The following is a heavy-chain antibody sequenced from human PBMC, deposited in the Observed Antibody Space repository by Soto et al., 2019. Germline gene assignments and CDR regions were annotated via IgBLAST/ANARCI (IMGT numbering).Heavy chain of an antibody. CDR3: ARHGPCSGGSCYYYYYGMDV. CDR2: IYPGDSDT. J-gene: IGHJ6*02. V-gene: IGHV5-51*01. D-gene: IGHD2-15*01. CDR1: GYSFTSYW. Sequence: RGESLKISCKGSGYSFTSYWIGWVRQMPGKGLEWMGIIYPGDSDTRYSPSFQGQVTISADKSISTAYLQWSSLKASDTAMYYFARHGPCSGGSCYYYYYGMDVWGQGTTVTVSS.